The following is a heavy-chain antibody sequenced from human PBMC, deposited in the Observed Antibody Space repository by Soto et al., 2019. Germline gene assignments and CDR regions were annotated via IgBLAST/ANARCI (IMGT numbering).Heavy chain of an antibody. CDR3: ATTMAGYSVAGSFDY. CDR2: INPNSGGT. J-gene: IGHJ4*02. Sequence: ASVKVSCKASGYTFTGYYMHWVRQAPGQGLEWMGWINPNSGGTNYAQKFQGWVTMTRDTSISTAYMELSRLRSDDTAVYYCATTMAGYSVAGSFDYWGQGTLVTVSS. V-gene: IGHV1-2*04. D-gene: IGHD6-19*01. CDR1: GYTFTGYY.